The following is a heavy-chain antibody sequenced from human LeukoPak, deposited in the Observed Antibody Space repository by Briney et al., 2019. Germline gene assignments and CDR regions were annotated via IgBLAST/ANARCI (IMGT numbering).Heavy chain of an antibody. CDR2: IYYSGST. D-gene: IGHD6-19*01. Sequence: PSETLSLTCTVSGGSISSYYWSWIRQPPGKGLEWIGYIYYSGSTNYNPSLKSRVTISVDTSKNQFSLKLSSVTAADTAVYYCLLSGWTTGDWFDPWGQGTLVTVSS. CDR1: GGSISSYY. CDR3: LLSGWTTGDWFDP. V-gene: IGHV4-59*08. J-gene: IGHJ5*02.